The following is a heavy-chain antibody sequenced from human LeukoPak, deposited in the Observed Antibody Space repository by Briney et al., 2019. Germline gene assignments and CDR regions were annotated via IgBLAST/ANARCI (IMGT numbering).Heavy chain of an antibody. Sequence: SETLSLTCTVSGYSISSGYYWGWIRQPPRKGLEWIGSIYHSGSTYYNPSLKSRVTISVDTSKNQFSLKLSSVTAADTAVYYCARGRGYYDSSGYSTAHFDYWGQGTLVTVSS. D-gene: IGHD3-22*01. CDR2: IYHSGST. V-gene: IGHV4-38-2*02. CDR3: ARGRGYYDSSGYSTAHFDY. J-gene: IGHJ4*02. CDR1: GYSISSGYY.